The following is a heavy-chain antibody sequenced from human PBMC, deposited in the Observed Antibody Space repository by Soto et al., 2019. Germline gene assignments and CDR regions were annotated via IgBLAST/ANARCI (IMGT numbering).Heavy chain of an antibody. J-gene: IGHJ4*02. CDR1: GLTVSSNY. CDR2: IYSGGST. D-gene: IGHD3-10*01. V-gene: IGHV3-53*04. CDR3: ARVGITMVRGVIAPGYYFDY. Sequence: GGSMKLSCAASGLTVSSNYVSWVRKAPGKGLEWVSVIYSGGSTYYADSVKGRFTISRHNSKNTLYLQMNSLRAEDTAVYYCARVGITMVRGVIAPGYYFDYWGQGTLVTVSS.